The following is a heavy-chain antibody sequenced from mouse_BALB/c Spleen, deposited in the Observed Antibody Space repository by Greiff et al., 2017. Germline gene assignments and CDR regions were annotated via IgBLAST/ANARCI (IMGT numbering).Heavy chain of an antibody. J-gene: IGHJ4*01. Sequence: EVKLLESGPGLVKPSQSLSLTCTVTGYSITSDYAWNWIRQFPGNKLEWMGYISYSGSTSYNPSLKSRISITRDTSKNQFFLQLNSVTTEDTATYYCAGRGLSPAMDYWGQGTSVTVSS. D-gene: IGHD2-4*01. CDR1: GYSITSDYA. V-gene: IGHV3-2*02. CDR3: AGRGLSPAMDY. CDR2: ISYSGST.